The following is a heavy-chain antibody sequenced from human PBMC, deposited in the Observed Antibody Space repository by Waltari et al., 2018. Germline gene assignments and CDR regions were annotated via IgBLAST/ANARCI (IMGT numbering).Heavy chain of an antibody. CDR3: ARQTAYSFPDYSSPFDY. J-gene: IGHJ4*02. Sequence: EVQLVQSGAEVKKPGESLRISCKGSGYTFTRNWISCVRQMPGKGLEWMGRIDPSDSYTNYRPSFQGHVTISADKSISTAYLQWSSLKASDTAMYYCARQTAYSFPDYSSPFDYWGQGTLVTVSS. D-gene: IGHD4-4*01. CDR2: IDPSDSYT. V-gene: IGHV5-10-1*03. CDR1: GYTFTRNW.